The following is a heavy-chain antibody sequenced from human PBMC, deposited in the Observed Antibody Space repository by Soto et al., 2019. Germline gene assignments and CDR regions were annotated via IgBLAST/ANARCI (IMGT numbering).Heavy chain of an antibody. CDR2: ISGSGGRT. CDR3: AKESQLWSYFDY. D-gene: IGHD5-18*01. J-gene: IGHJ4*02. CDR1: RFTFSSYA. Sequence: EVQLLESGGGLVQPGGSLRLSCVASRFTFSSYAMTWVRQAPGKRLEWVSTISGSGGRTYYADYVKGRFSISRDNSKNTLYLQMNSLRAEDTAVYYCAKESQLWSYFDYWGQGTLATVSS. V-gene: IGHV3-23*01.